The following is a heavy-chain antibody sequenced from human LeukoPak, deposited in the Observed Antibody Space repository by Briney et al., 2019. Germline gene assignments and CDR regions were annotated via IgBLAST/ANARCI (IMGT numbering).Heavy chain of an antibody. CDR2: IYNGGST. CDR3: ATNYGVYALDY. Sequence: SETLSLTCTVSGVSTSSGGYYWTWIRQHPGKGLEWIGYIYNGGSTYYSPSLKSRVSISVDTSRNQFSLKLTSATAADTAVYYCATNYGVYALDYWGQGTQVTVSS. D-gene: IGHD4-17*01. V-gene: IGHV4-31*03. J-gene: IGHJ4*02. CDR1: GVSTSSGGYY.